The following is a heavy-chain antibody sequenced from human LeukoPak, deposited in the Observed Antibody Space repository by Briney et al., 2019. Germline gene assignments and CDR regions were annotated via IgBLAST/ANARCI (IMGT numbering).Heavy chain of an antibody. J-gene: IGHJ6*02. CDR1: GYTFTGYY. CDR2: SSPNSGGT. D-gene: IGHD5-12*01. CDR3: ARGPATTKTYYYYGMDV. V-gene: IGHV1-2*02. Sequence: ASVKVSCKASGYTFTGYYMHWVRQAPGQGLEWMGWSSPNSGGTNYAQKFQGRVTMTRDTSISTAYMELSRLRSDDTAVYYCARGPATTKTYYYYGMDVWGQGTTVTVSS.